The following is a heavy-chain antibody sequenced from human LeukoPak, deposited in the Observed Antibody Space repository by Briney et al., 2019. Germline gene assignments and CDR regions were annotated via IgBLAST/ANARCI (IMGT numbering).Heavy chain of an antibody. J-gene: IGHJ4*02. CDR2: IWYDGSNK. CDR1: GFTFSSYG. V-gene: IGHV3-33*01. CDR3: ARDRPTYGSAFDY. Sequence: SGGSLRLSCAASGFTFSSYGMHWVRQAPGKGLEWVAVIWYDGSNKYYADSVKGRFTISRDNSKNTLYLQMNSLRAEDTAVYYCARDRPTYGSAFDYWGQGTLVTVSS. D-gene: IGHD3-10*01.